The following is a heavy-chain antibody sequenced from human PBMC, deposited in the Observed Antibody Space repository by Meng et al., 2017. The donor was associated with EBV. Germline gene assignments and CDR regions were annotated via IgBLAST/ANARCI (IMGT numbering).Heavy chain of an antibody. Sequence: QVEVGHAGAGVKKPGSSVKVSCKTSGGPFRNYAIRWVRQAPGQGLEWLGGFLPTLGAPNYAQKFHGRVSITADESTSTHYMDLSSLRSEDTAVYYCASESGRGYTPDYWGQGTLVTVSS. CDR1: GGPFRNYA. V-gene: IGHV1-69*01. CDR3: ASESGRGYTPDY. CDR2: FLPTLGAP. J-gene: IGHJ4*02. D-gene: IGHD3-10*01.